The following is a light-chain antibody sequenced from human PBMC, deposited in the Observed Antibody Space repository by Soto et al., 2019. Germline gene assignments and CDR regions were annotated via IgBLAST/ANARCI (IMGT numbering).Light chain of an antibody. V-gene: IGKV3D-15*01. CDR1: QSVSSY. Sequence: EIVLTQSPATLSLSPGERATLSCRASQSVSSYLAWYQQKPGQAPRLLMYEASTRATGIPARFSGSGSETDFTLTISSLRSEDSAVYHCQQYNNWPITFGQGTRLEIK. J-gene: IGKJ5*01. CDR3: QQYNNWPIT. CDR2: EAS.